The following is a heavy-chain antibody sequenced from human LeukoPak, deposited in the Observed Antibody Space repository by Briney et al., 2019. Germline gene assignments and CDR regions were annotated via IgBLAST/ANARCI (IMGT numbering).Heavy chain of an antibody. CDR2: IYTSGST. J-gene: IGHJ2*01. D-gene: IGHD3-22*01. Sequence: SETLSLTCTVSGGSISSYYWSWIRQPAGKGLEWIGRIYTSGSTNYNPSPKSRVTMSVDTSKNQFSLKLSSVTAADTAVYYCARLTYYYDSSGYYRGLGNFDLWGRGTLVTVSS. CDR1: GGSISSYY. CDR3: ARLTYYYDSSGYYRGLGNFDL. V-gene: IGHV4-4*07.